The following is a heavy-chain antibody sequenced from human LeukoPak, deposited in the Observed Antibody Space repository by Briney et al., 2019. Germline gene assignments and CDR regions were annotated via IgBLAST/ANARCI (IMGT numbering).Heavy chain of an antibody. Sequence: SVKVSCKASGGTFSSYAISWVRQAPGQGLEWMGGIIPIFGTANYAQKFQGRVTITADESTSTAYMELSSLRSEDTAVYYCARGVSGYESPRYGMDVWGQGTTVTVSS. CDR3: ARGVSGYESPRYGMDV. V-gene: IGHV1-69*01. D-gene: IGHD5-12*01. CDR1: GGTFSSYA. J-gene: IGHJ6*02. CDR2: IIPIFGTA.